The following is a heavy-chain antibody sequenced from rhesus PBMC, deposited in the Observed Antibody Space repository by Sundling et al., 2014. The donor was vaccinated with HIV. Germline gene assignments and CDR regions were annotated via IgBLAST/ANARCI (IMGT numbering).Heavy chain of an antibody. V-gene: IGHV4-80*01. CDR1: GASISSNW. Sequence: QVQLQESGPGLVKPSETLSLTCIVSGASISSNWWSWMRQSPGKGLDWIGEIDGGIGRTNYNPSLKSRVTLSVDTTENRLSLKLTSVTPADTALYYCADGSNYVWGVWGPGVLVTVSS. CDR3: ADGSNYVWGV. CDR2: IDGGIGRT. J-gene: IGHJ5-1*01. D-gene: IGHD4-23*01.